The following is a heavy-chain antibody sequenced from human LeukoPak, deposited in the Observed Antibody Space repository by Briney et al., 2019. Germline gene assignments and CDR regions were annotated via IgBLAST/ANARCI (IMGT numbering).Heavy chain of an antibody. CDR1: GGTFSSYA. J-gene: IGHJ4*02. CDR2: MNPNSGNT. V-gene: IGHV1-8*02. D-gene: IGHD3-22*01. Sequence: GASVKVSCKASGGTFSSYAINWVRQATGQGLEWMGWMNPNSGNTGYAQKFQGRVTMTRNTSISTAYMELSSLRSEDTAVYYCARGSKEDYYDSSGYLLEDYWGQGTLVTVSS. CDR3: ARGSKEDYYDSSGYLLEDY.